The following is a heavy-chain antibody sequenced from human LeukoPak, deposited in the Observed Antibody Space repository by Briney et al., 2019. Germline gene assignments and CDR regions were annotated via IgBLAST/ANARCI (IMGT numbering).Heavy chain of an antibody. CDR1: GFTFSGSA. D-gene: IGHD6-19*01. CDR2: IRSKANSYAT. J-gene: IGHJ4*02. Sequence: PGGSLRLFCAASGFTFSGSAMHWVRQASGKGLEWVGRIRSKANSYATAYAASVKGRFTISRDDSKNTAYLQMNSLKTEDTAVYCCTTASSGWYYFDYWGQGTLVTVSS. V-gene: IGHV3-73*01. CDR3: TTASSGWYYFDY.